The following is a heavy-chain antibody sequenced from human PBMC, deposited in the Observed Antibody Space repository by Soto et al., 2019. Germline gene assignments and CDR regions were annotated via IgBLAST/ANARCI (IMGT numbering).Heavy chain of an antibody. J-gene: IGHJ3*02. CDR1: GFTFSDYY. Sequence: GGSLRLSCAASGFTFSDYYMSWIRQAPGKGLEWVSYISSSGSTIYYADSVKGRFTISRDNAKNSLYLQMNSLRAEDTAVYYCAKTLDCSGGSCYSGESDDAFDIWGQGTMVTVSS. V-gene: IGHV3-11*01. D-gene: IGHD2-15*01. CDR2: ISSSGSTI. CDR3: AKTLDCSGGSCYSGESDDAFDI.